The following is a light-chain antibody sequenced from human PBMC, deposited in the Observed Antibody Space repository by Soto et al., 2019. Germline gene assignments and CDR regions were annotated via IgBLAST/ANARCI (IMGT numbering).Light chain of an antibody. CDR2: AAS. J-gene: IGKJ3*01. Sequence: AIQMTQSPSSLSASVGDRVTITCRASQGIRNELSWFQQRPGNAPTLLIYAASNLQSGVPARFSGSGSGTDFTLTISSLQPEDFATYYCLQKYFYPFTFGPGTKVDIK. V-gene: IGKV1-6*01. CDR1: QGIRNE. CDR3: LQKYFYPFT.